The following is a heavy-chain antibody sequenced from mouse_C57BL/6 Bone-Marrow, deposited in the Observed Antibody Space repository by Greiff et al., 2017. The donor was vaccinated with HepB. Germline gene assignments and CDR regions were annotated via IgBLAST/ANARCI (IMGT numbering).Heavy chain of an antibody. CDR2: INPSTGGT. D-gene: IGHD2-2*01. CDR1: GYSFTGYY. Sequence: EVQLQESGPELVKPGASVKISCKASGYSFTGYYMNWVKQSPEKSLEWIGEINPSTGGTTYNQKFKAKATLTVDKSSSTAYTQLKSLTSEDSAVYYCARNKWLRFAYWGQGTLVTVSA. V-gene: IGHV1-42*01. CDR3: ARNKWLRFAY. J-gene: IGHJ3*01.